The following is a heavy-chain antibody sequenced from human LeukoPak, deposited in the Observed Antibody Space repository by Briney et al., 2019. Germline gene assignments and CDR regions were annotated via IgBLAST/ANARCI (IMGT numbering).Heavy chain of an antibody. CDR1: GFTFSSYA. V-gene: IGHV3-23*01. CDR2: ISASGGST. CDR3: AKGIWSGYRWHFDY. J-gene: IGHJ4*02. Sequence: GGSLRLSCAASGFTFSSYAMSWVRQAPGKGLKWVSAISASGGSTYYADSVKGRFTISRDNSKNTLYLQMNSLRAEDTAVYYCAKGIWSGYRWHFDYWGQGTLVTVSS. D-gene: IGHD3-3*01.